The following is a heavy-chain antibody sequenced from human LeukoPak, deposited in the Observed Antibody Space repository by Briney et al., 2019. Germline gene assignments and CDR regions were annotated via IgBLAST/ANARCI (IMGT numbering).Heavy chain of an antibody. J-gene: IGHJ4*02. Sequence: SETLSLTCTVSGGSISSSSYYWGWIRQPRGKGLEWIESIYYSGSTYYNPSLKSRVTISVYTSKNQFSLKLSSVTAADTAVYYCARSGIAVAGTSVSYWGQGTLVTVSS. CDR3: ARSGIAVAGTSVSY. CDR1: GGSISSSSYY. V-gene: IGHV4-39*01. CDR2: IYYSGST. D-gene: IGHD6-19*01.